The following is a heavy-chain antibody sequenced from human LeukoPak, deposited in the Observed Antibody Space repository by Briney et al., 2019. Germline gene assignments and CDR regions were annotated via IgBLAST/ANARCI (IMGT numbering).Heavy chain of an antibody. V-gene: IGHV3-30*03. CDR2: ISYDGSNK. D-gene: IGHD1-26*01. J-gene: IGHJ4*02. CDR3: ADSGSYSLY. Sequence: PGRSLRLSCAASGFTFSSYDTHWVRQAPGKGLEWVAFISYDGSNKYYVDSVKGRFTISRDNSKNTLYLQMNSLRAEDTAVYHCADSGSYSLYWGQGTLVTVPS. CDR1: GFTFSSYD.